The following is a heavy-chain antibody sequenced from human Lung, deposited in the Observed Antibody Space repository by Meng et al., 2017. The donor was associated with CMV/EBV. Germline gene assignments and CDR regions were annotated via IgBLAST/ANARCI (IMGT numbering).Heavy chain of an antibody. J-gene: IGHJ4*02. Sequence: GGSLRLXCAASGFTFSSYAMHWVRQAPGKGLEWVAVISYDGSNKYYADSVKGRFTISRDNSKNTLYLQMNSLRAEDTAVYYCARTPKDIVVVPADSFYFDYWGQG. D-gene: IGHD2-2*01. CDR3: ARTPKDIVVVPADSFYFDY. CDR1: GFTFSSYA. V-gene: IGHV3-30-3*01. CDR2: ISYDGSNK.